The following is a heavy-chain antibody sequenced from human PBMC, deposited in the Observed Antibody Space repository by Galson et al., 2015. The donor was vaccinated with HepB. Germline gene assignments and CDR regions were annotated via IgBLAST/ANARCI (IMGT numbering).Heavy chain of an antibody. CDR1: GFTFSSYA. J-gene: IGHJ4*02. CDR3: ARGGRQWLARRFDY. V-gene: IGHV3-21*01. Sequence: SLRLSCAASGFTFSSYAMHWVRQAPGKGLEWVSSISSSSSYIYYADSVKGRFTISRDNAKNSLYLQMNSLRAEDTAVYYCARGGRQWLARRFDYWGQGNLVTVSS. CDR2: ISSSSSYI. D-gene: IGHD6-19*01.